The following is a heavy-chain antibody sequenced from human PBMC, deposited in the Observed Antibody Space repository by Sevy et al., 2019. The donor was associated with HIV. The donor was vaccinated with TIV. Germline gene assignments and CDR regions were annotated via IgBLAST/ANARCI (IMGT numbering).Heavy chain of an antibody. CDR2: ISSSSSYI. CDR3: ARDPHSSGWYYFDY. Sequence: GGSLRLSCAASGFTFSSYSMNWVRQAPGKGLEWVSSISSSSSYIYYADSVKGRFTISRDNSKNSLYLQMNSLRAEDTAVYYCARDPHSSGWYYFDYWGQGTLVTVSS. D-gene: IGHD6-19*01. J-gene: IGHJ4*02. V-gene: IGHV3-21*01. CDR1: GFTFSSYS.